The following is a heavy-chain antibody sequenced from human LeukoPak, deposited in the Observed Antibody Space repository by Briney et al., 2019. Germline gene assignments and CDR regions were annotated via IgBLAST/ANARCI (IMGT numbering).Heavy chain of an antibody. CDR1: GFTFDDYA. V-gene: IGHV3-9*01. Sequence: GRSLRLSCGASGFTFDDYAMHWVRQAPGKGLEWVSGISWNSGSIGYADSVKGRFTISRDNAKNSLYLQMNSLRAEDTALYYCAKDIAYSSSWYGIDYWGQGTLVTVSS. D-gene: IGHD6-13*01. CDR2: ISWNSGSI. CDR3: AKDIAYSSSWYGIDY. J-gene: IGHJ4*02.